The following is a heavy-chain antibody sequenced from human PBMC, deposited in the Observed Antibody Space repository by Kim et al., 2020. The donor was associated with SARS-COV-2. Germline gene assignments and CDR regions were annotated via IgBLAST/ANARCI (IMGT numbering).Heavy chain of an antibody. CDR1: GYTFTSYG. V-gene: IGHV1-18*04. CDR2: ISAYNGNT. D-gene: IGHD3-3*01. J-gene: IGHJ4*02. Sequence: ASVKVSCKASGYTFTSYGISWVRQAPGQGLEWMGWISAYNGNTNYAQKLQGRVTMTTDTSTSTAYMELRSLRSDDTAVYYCARDTYYDFWSGYYRGYFDYWGQGTLVTVSS. CDR3: ARDTYYDFWSGYYRGYFDY.